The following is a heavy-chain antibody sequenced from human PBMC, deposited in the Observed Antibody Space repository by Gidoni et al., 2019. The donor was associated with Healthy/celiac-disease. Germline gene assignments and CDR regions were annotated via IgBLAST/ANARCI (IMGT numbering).Heavy chain of an antibody. J-gene: IGHJ6*02. CDR3: AKNGGSYYEDYYYGMDV. CDR1: GFTFDDSA. D-gene: IGHD1-26*01. V-gene: IGHV3-9*01. Sequence: EVKLVESGGGLVKPCRYLRLSCDASGFTFDDSAMHWVRQAPGKGLEWVSGISWNSGSICYADSVKGRFTISRDNAKNSLYLQMNSLRAEDTALYYCAKNGGSYYEDYYYGMDVWGQGTTVTVSS. CDR2: ISWNSGSI.